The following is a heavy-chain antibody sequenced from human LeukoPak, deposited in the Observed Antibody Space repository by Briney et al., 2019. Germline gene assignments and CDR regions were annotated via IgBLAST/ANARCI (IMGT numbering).Heavy chain of an antibody. CDR3: ARDALSGSFFDY. CDR2: IIPIFGTA. D-gene: IGHD3-10*01. J-gene: IGHJ4*02. Sequence: ASVKVSCKASGGTFSSYAIGWVRQAPGQGLEWMGGIIPIFGTANYAQKFQGRVTITADESTSTAYMELSSLRSEDTAVYYCARDALSGSFFDYWGQGTLVTVSS. V-gene: IGHV1-69*13. CDR1: GGTFSSYA.